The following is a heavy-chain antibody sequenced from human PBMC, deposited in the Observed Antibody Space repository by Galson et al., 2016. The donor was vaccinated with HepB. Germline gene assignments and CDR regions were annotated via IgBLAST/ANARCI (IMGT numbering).Heavy chain of an antibody. J-gene: IGHJ6*03. CDR2: VIPIFGTA. D-gene: IGHD2-2*01. Sequence: SVKVSCKASGGSFSSYAINWLRQAPGQGPEWMGGVIPIFGTANYARNFQGRVTITADKFTRTAYMELTNLRSDDTAVYYCAGKRKIVIVPVALPEYYHHMDVWGTGTTVTVSS. V-gene: IGHV1-69*06. CDR3: AGKRKIVIVPVALPEYYHHMDV. CDR1: GGSFSSYA.